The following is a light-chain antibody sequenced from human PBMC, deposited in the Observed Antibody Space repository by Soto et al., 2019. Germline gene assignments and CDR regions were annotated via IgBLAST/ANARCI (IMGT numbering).Light chain of an antibody. Sequence: IVLTQSPGTLSLSPWERATLSCRASQSVSNNYLAWYQQKPGQAPRLLIYDTSNRATGIPPRFSGSGSGTDFTLTISSLEPEDIAVYYCQQRSNWRVTFGGGTKVDI. V-gene: IGKV3-11*01. J-gene: IGKJ4*01. CDR1: QSVSNNY. CDR2: DTS. CDR3: QQRSNWRVT.